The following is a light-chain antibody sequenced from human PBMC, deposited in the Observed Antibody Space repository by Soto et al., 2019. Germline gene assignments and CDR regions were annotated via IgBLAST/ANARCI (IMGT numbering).Light chain of an antibody. J-gene: IGKJ1*01. CDR2: GAS. Sequence: ELVMTQSPATLSVSPGERATLSCRASQSVTTNMAWYQQKPGQAPRLLIYGASTRATGIPARFSGSGSGTDFTLTISSLQSEDFAVYYCQQYNNWPPWTFGPGTKVDI. V-gene: IGKV3-15*01. CDR3: QQYNNWPPWT. CDR1: QSVTTN.